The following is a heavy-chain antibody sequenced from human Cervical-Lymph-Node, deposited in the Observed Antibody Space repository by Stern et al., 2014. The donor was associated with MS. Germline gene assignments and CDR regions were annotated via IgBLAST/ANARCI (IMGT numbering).Heavy chain of an antibody. CDR1: GSIFTSYA. Sequence: QVQLVQSGAEVKKPGASVKVSCKASGSIFTSYAFTWVRQAPGQGLEWVGWISAYNENTNYAQRLKGRDTLTTDTSTRTAYMELRSPRSYDSAVYFSAISGSHHYHYSVDVWGQGTSVTVSS. V-gene: IGHV1-18*04. CDR3: AISGSHHYHYSVDV. CDR2: ISAYNENT. J-gene: IGHJ6*02. D-gene: IGHD5-12*01.